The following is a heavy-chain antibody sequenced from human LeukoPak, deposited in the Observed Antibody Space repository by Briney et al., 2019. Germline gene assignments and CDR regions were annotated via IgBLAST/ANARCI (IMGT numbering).Heavy chain of an antibody. CDR3: ARHILTGYLVDY. V-gene: IGHV4-39*01. J-gene: IGHJ4*02. Sequence: SETLSLTCTVSGGSIRSSSHYWGWIRQPPGKGLEWIGNINYSGNTYYNPSLKSRVTISADTSTNQFSLKLSSVTAADTAVYYCARHILTGYLVDYWGQGTLVTVSS. CDR2: INYSGNT. CDR1: GGSIRSSSHY. D-gene: IGHD3-9*01.